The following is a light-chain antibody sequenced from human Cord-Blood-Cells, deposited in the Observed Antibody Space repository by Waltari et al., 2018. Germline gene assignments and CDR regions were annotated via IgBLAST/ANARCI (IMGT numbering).Light chain of an antibody. CDR2: DAS. Sequence: DIQITQSPSFLSASVGDRVTITCQASQDISNYLNWYQQKPGKAPKLLIYDASNLETGVPSRFSGSGSGTDFTFTISSLQPEDIATYYCQQYDNLPITIGQGTRLEIK. CDR3: QQYDNLPIT. V-gene: IGKV1-33*01. J-gene: IGKJ5*01. CDR1: QDISNY.